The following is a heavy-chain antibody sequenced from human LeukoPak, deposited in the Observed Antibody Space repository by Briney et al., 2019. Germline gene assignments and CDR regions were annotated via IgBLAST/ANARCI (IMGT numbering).Heavy chain of an antibody. CDR1: GFTFSNYG. CDR2: IRYGGSNE. V-gene: IGHV3-30*02. D-gene: IGHD4/OR15-4a*01. CDR3: AKSRAPTANPDAFDV. J-gene: IGHJ3*01. Sequence: PGGSLRLSRVGSGFTFSNYGIHWVRQAPGKGLEWVAFIRYGGSNEYYADSVKGRFTISRDNSKKSLYLQMNSLRPEDSAVYYCAKSRAPTANPDAFDVWGQGTMVTVSS.